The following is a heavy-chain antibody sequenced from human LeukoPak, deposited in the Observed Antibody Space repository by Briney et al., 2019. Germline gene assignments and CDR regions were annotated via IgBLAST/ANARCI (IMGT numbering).Heavy chain of an antibody. V-gene: IGHV1-2*02. Sequence: ASVKVSCKASGYTFTGYYMHWVRQAPGQGLEWVGWINPNSGGTNYAEKFQGRVTMTRDTYISTAYMELSRLRSDDTAVYYCARGYCSSTSCYTEYYYYYMDVWGKGTTVTVSS. D-gene: IGHD2-2*02. J-gene: IGHJ6*03. CDR3: ARGYCSSTSCYTEYYYYYMDV. CDR1: GYTFTGYY. CDR2: INPNSGGT.